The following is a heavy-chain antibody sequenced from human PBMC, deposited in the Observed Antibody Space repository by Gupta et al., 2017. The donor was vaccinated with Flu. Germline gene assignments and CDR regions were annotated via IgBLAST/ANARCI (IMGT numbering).Heavy chain of an antibody. Sequence: GTSVSSSTSYSCDWARQPPGRGLEWIGAFCSTDSPYRNPPLTSRVTMSEDNSKDQFSLRLSSVTAADPALYFWARRWGGYDYYGYWGQGIPVTVSS. J-gene: IGHJ4*02. D-gene: IGHD3-16*01. CDR2: FCSTDSP. CDR3: ARRWGGYDYYGY. CDR1: GTSVSSSTSYS. V-gene: IGHV4-39*01.